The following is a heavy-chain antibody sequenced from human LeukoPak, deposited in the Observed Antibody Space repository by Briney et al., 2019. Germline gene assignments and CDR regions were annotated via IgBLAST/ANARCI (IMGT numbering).Heavy chain of an antibody. CDR1: GGTFKTYT. Sequence: GASVKVSCEASGGTFKTYTFNWVRQAPGQGLEWMGGIIPMFGTANCAQKFQGRVTITTDESTTTVYMELSSLRSEDTAVYFCARGPREVRYNWFDSWGQGTLVTVSS. CDR3: ARGPREVRYNWFDS. V-gene: IGHV1-69*05. J-gene: IGHJ5*01. D-gene: IGHD3-10*01. CDR2: IIPMFGTA.